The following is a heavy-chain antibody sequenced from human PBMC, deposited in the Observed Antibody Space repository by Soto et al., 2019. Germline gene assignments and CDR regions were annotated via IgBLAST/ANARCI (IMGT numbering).Heavy chain of an antibody. J-gene: IGHJ6*02. CDR3: ARGRHLGYCSGGSCYSLSYYYYYGMDV. V-gene: IGHV4-34*01. D-gene: IGHD2-15*01. CDR1: GGSFSGYY. Sequence: SETLSLTCAVYGGSFSGYYWSWIRQPPGKGLEWIGEINHSGSTNYNPSLKSRVTISVDTSKNQFSLKLSSVTAADTAVYYCARGRHLGYCSGGSCYSLSYYYYYGMDVWGQGTTVTVSS. CDR2: INHSGST.